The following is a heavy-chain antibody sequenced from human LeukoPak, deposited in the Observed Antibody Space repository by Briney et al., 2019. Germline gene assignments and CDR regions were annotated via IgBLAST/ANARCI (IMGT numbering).Heavy chain of an antibody. Sequence: SETLSLTCTVSGGSISSYYWSWIRQPAGKGLEWIGHISTSGNTNYNPSLKSRVIISVDNSNNQFSLKLRSVTAADTAVYYCARVVGRYCSSTSCYIDYWGQGTLVTVSS. CDR1: GGSISSYY. CDR3: ARVVGRYCSSTSCYIDY. CDR2: ISTSGNT. D-gene: IGHD2-2*02. V-gene: IGHV4-4*07. J-gene: IGHJ4*02.